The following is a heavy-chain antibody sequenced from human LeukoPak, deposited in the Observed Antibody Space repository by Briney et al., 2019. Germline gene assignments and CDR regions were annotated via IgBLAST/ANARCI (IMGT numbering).Heavy chain of an antibody. D-gene: IGHD4/OR15-4a*01. Sequence: GGSLRLSCAASGFTFSSYWMSWVRQAPGKGLEWVAVIWYDGSNKYYADSVKGRFTISRDNSKNTLYLQMNSLRAEDTAVYYCARDALTTADAFDIWAKGQWSPSLQ. CDR1: GFTFSSYW. V-gene: IGHV3-33*08. CDR2: IWYDGSNK. J-gene: IGHJ3*02. CDR3: ARDALTTADAFDI.